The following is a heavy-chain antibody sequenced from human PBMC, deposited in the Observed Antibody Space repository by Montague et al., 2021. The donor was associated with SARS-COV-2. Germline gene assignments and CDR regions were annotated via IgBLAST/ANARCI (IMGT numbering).Heavy chain of an antibody. CDR2: IYYTGNT. Sequence: SETLSLTCTVSGGSITNNIDYWAWMRQPPGKGLDWIGSIYYTGNTYYXXXLKSRVTISVVTSKNNFTLKLRSVTAAAAAVYYCARVKRYFDSSGSPSAFDFWGQGTKVTISS. J-gene: IGHJ3*01. D-gene: IGHD3-22*01. CDR1: GGSITNNIDY. V-gene: IGHV4-39*02. CDR3: ARVKRYFDSSGSPSAFDF.